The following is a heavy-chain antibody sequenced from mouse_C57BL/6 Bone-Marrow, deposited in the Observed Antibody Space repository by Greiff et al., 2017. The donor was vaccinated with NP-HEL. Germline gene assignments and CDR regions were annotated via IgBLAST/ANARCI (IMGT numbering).Heavy chain of an antibody. CDR2: INPNNGGT. CDR3: ARSVITTVWYFDV. V-gene: IGHV1-26*01. J-gene: IGHJ1*03. Sequence: EVQLQQSGPELVKPGASVKISCKASGYTFTDYYMNWVKQSHGKSLEWIGDINPNNGGTSFNQKFKGKATLTVDKSSSTAYMELRSLTSEDSAVYYCARSVITTVWYFDVWGTGTTVTVSS. D-gene: IGHD1-1*01. CDR1: GYTFTDYY.